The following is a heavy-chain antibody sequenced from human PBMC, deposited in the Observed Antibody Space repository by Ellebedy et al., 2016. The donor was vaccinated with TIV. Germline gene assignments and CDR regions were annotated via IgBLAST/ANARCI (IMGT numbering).Heavy chain of an antibody. CDR2: IIPIFGTA. CDR1: GGTFSSYA. CDR3: ALQEGGYSYGLRAFDI. Sequence: SVKVSCXASGGTFSSYAISWVRQAPGQGLEWMGGIIPIFGTANYAQKFQGRVTITADESTSTAYMELSSLRSEDTAVYYCALQEGGYSYGLRAFDIWGQGTMVTVSS. J-gene: IGHJ3*02. D-gene: IGHD5-18*01. V-gene: IGHV1-69*13.